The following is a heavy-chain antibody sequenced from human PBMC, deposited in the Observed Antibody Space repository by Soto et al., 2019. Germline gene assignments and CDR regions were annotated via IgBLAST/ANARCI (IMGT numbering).Heavy chain of an antibody. Sequence: QVHLVQSGAEVKKPGSSVRVSCKTSGYTFSNYAISWVRQAPGQGLEWMGWIKTGSGYTNYAYDRVTMTKDASTFTAYLEVTSLRSDHTAIYYCARDHVYTGGSDADYWGQGTLVTVSS. CDR1: GYTFSNYA. J-gene: IGHJ4*02. CDR2: IKTGSGYT. CDR3: ARDHVYTGGSDADY. D-gene: IGHD2-8*02. V-gene: IGHV1-18*01.